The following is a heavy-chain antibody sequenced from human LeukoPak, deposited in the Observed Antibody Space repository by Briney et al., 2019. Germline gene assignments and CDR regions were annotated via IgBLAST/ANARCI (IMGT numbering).Heavy chain of an antibody. V-gene: IGHV3-66*01. D-gene: IGHD3-22*01. Sequence: GGSLRLSCAASGFTVSSNYMSWVRQAPGKGLEWVSVIYSGGSTYYADSVKGRFTISRDNSKNTLYLQMNSLRAEDTAVYYCAREVLRVYYYDSSGYSWGQGTLVTVSS. J-gene: IGHJ4*02. CDR2: IYSGGST. CDR1: GFTVSSNY. CDR3: AREVLRVYYYDSSGYS.